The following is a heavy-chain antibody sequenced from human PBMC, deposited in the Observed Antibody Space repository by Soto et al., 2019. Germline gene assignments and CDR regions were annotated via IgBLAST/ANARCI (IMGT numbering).Heavy chain of an antibody. CDR1: GFTFVNSA. Sequence: SVNVSCKASGFTFVNSAVQWVRQARGQRLEWIGWILVGSGNTNYAQKFQERVTITRDMSTRTAYMELSSLRSEDTAVYYCARENYDFWSGDYTSTSGNWFDPWGQGTLVTLSS. J-gene: IGHJ5*02. V-gene: IGHV1-58*01. CDR2: ILVGSGNT. D-gene: IGHD3-3*01. CDR3: ARENYDFWSGDYTSTSGNWFDP.